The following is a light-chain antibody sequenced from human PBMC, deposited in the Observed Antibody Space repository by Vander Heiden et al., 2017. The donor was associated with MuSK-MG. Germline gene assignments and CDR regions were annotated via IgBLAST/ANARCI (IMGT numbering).Light chain of an antibody. Sequence: EIVMTQSPATLSVSPGERATLSCRASQSVDRSLAWYQQKPGRPPRLLIDGASTRATGIPARFSGSGSGTEFILTISSLQSEDFAVDYCQQYKNWLTFGQGTKVEIK. CDR2: GAS. J-gene: IGKJ1*01. V-gene: IGKV3-15*01. CDR1: QSVDRS. CDR3: QQYKNWLT.